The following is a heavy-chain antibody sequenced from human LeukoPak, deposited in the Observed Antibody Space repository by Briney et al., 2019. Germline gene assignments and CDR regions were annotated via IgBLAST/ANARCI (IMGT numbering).Heavy chain of an antibody. V-gene: IGHV3-23*01. CDR1: GFTFNSYA. CDR3: ARGGGWQQDAADY. D-gene: IGHD5-24*01. CDR2: IGVSGDST. J-gene: IGHJ4*02. Sequence: TGGSLRLSCAASGFTFNSYAMTWVRQAPGEGLEWVSAIGVSGDSTYYAVSVKGRFTISRDNAKNSLYLQMNSLRTEDTAVYYCARGGGWQQDAADYWGQGTLVTVSS.